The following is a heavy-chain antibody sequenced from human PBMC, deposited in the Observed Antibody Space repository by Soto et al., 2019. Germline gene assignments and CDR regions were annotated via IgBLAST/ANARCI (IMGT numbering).Heavy chain of an antibody. CDR1: GFTFSSYG. Sequence: QVQLVESGGGVVQPGRSLRLSCAASGFTFSSYGMHWVRQAPGKGLEWVAVISYDGSNKYYADSVKGRFTISRDNSKNTLYLQMNSLRAEDTAVYSCAKDLGAGGGGSDCWGQGTLVTVSS. V-gene: IGHV3-30*18. D-gene: IGHD2-15*01. CDR2: ISYDGSNK. CDR3: AKDLGAGGGGSDC. J-gene: IGHJ4*02.